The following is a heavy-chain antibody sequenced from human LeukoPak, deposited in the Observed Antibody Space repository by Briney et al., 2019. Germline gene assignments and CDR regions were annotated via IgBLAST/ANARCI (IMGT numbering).Heavy chain of an antibody. V-gene: IGHV3-7*01. CDR2: IKQDGSEK. J-gene: IGHJ4*02. CDR1: GFTFSSCW. Sequence: PGGSLRLSCAASGFTFSSCWMSWVRQAPGKGLEWVANIKQDGSEKYYVDSVKGRFTISRDNAKNSVYLQMNSLRAEDTAVYYCARQLGGSGSYWGQGTLVTVSS. CDR3: ARQLGGSGSY. D-gene: IGHD3-10*01.